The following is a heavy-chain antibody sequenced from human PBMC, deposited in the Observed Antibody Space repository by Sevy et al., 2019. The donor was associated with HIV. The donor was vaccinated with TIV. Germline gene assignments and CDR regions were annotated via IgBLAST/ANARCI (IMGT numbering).Heavy chain of an antibody. D-gene: IGHD3-3*01. Sequence: GSLRFSCAASGFTFSSYSMNWVRQAPGKGLEWVSYISSSSSTIYYADSVKGRFTISRDNAKNSLYLQMNSLRDEDTAVYYCARDRHYDFWSGYTYYYYGMDVWGQGTTVTVSS. CDR2: ISSSSSTI. V-gene: IGHV3-48*02. CDR3: ARDRHYDFWSGYTYYYYGMDV. J-gene: IGHJ6*02. CDR1: GFTFSSYS.